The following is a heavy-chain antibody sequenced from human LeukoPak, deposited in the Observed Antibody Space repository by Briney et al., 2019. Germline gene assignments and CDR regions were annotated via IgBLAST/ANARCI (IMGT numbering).Heavy chain of an antibody. CDR3: AREENGGVYDDGFDI. D-gene: IGHD5/OR15-5a*01. V-gene: IGHV3-53*01. CDR2: IHTDGNT. Sequence: GGSLRLSCAASGFTVSNNFMYWVRQAPGKGLEWVSVIHTDGNTFYADSVEGRFTISRDNFKNTVYPQMSSLRAEDTAVYYCAREENGGVYDDGFDIWGQGTMVTVSS. J-gene: IGHJ3*02. CDR1: GFTVSNNF.